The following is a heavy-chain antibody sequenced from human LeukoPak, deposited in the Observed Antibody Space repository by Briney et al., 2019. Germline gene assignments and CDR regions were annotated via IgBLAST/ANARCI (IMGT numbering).Heavy chain of an antibody. D-gene: IGHD1-26*01. CDR2: ISSSSTTI. CDR1: GFTFSSYA. CDR3: LRVSGSYYLYPDY. Sequence: GGSLRLSCAASGFTFSSYAMHWVRQAPGKGLEWVSYISSSSTTIYYADSVQGRFTISRDNAKNSLFLQMNSLRAEDTAVYYCLRVSGSYYLYPDYWGQGTLVTVSS. V-gene: IGHV3-48*04. J-gene: IGHJ4*02.